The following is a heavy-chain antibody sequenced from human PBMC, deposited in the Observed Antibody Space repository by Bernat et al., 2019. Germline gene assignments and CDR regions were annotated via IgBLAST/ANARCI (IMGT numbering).Heavy chain of an antibody. J-gene: IGHJ3*02. CDR1: GFTFDDYG. CDR2: INWNGGST. Sequence: EAQLVESGGGVVRPGGSLRLSCAASGFTFDDYGMSWVRQAPAKGLEWVSGINWNGGSTGYADSVKGRFTISRDNAKNSLYLQMNSLRAEDTALYHCAGEYIIEGAGSPWAFDIWAQGPLVTAPS. CDR3: AGEYIIEGAGSPWAFDI. D-gene: IGHD6-19*01. V-gene: IGHV3-20*01.